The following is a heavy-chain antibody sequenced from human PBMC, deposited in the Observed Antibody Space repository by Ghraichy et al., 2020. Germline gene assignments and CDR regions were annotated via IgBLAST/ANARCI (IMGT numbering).Heavy chain of an antibody. D-gene: IGHD3-16*01. CDR1: GFSLSNSW. CDR3: ATHGLNVRNYCDY. CDR2: IRSKPDGGST. Sequence: GGSLRLSCTASGFSLSNSWMNWVRQAPGKGLEWVGRIRSKPDGGSTDYAAPEKGRFTISRDDSEDILYLKQNSLKTEDTAVYYCATHGLNVRNYCDYWGQGTLVTVSS. J-gene: IGHJ4*02. V-gene: IGHV3-15*07.